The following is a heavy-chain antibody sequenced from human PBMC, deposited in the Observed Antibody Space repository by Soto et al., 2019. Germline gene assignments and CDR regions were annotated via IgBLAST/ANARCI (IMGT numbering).Heavy chain of an antibody. CDR1: GYSFTRYG. V-gene: IGHV1-18*01. Sequence: QVQLVQSGAEVKNPGASVKVSCKASGYSFTRYGIGWARQARGQGLEWMGWINTYNGNTNYAQNVQGRVTLTTDTSTSTAYMELRSLRSNDTAIYYCAMVDVYVTPSPQDVWGQGTTVIVS. D-gene: IGHD3-16*01. CDR3: AMVDVYVTPSPQDV. J-gene: IGHJ6*02. CDR2: INTYNGNT.